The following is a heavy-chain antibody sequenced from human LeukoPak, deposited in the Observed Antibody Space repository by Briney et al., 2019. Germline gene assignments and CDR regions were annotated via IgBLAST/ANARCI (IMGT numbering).Heavy chain of an antibody. CDR2: IYYSGST. V-gene: IGHV4-30-4*01. CDR3: ARDGGYDYPFDY. CDR1: GGSISSGDYY. D-gene: IGHD5-12*01. J-gene: IGHJ4*02. Sequence: PSQTLSLTCTVSGGSISSGDYYWSWIRQPPGKGLEWIGYIYYSGSTYYNPSLKSRVTISVDTSKNQFSLKLSSVTAADTAVYYSARDGGYDYPFDYWGQGTLVTVSS.